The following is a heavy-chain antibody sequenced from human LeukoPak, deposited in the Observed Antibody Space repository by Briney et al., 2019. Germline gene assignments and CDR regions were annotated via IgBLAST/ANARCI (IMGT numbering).Heavy chain of an antibody. Sequence: ASVKVSCKASGYTFTGYYIHWVRQAPGQGLEWMGWINPNSGGTNYAQKFQGRVTMTRDTSISTAYMELSRLRSDDTAVYYCARARRPNTSFSGGWGQGTLVTVSS. V-gene: IGHV1-2*02. CDR2: INPNSGGT. J-gene: IGHJ4*02. CDR1: GYTFTGYY. CDR3: ARARRPNTSFSGG. D-gene: IGHD2-2*01.